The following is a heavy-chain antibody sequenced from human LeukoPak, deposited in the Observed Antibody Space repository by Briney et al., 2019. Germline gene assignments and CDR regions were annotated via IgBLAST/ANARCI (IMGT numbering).Heavy chain of an antibody. CDR3: ARHPGGPLRFDY. CDR1: GGSISDYY. CDR2: IYRSGSA. J-gene: IGHJ4*02. D-gene: IGHD3-3*01. V-gene: IGHV4-4*07. Sequence: PSETLSLTCTVSGGSISDYYWSWIRQPAGKGLEWIGRIYRSGSADYNPSLKSRVTVSVDTSKNQFSLKLSSVTAADTAVYYCARHPGGPLRFDYWGQGTLVTVSS.